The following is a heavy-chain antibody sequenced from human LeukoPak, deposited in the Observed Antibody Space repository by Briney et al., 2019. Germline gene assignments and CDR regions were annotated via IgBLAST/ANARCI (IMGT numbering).Heavy chain of an antibody. CDR3: ATAGVYSGSLFFFQH. V-gene: IGHV3-30-3*01. CDR1: GFSLSTYA. Sequence: PGGSLRLSCAASGFSLSTYAIHWVRQAPGKGLEWVSVISYVGSNKYYADSVKGRFTISRDNSKNTLYLQMNSLRAEDTAVYYCATAGVYSGSLFFFQHWGQGTLVTVSS. D-gene: IGHD6-13*01. CDR2: ISYVGSNK. J-gene: IGHJ1*01.